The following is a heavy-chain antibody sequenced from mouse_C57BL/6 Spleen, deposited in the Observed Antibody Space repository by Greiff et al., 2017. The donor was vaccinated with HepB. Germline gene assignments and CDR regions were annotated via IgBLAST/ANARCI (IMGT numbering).Heavy chain of an antibody. D-gene: IGHD1-1*01. V-gene: IGHV1-52*01. J-gene: IGHJ4*01. CDR1: GYTFTSYW. CDR2: IDPSDSET. CDR3: ARTDGSIPYYYAMDY. Sequence: QVHVKQPGAELVRPGSSVKLSCKASGYTFTSYWMHWVKQRPIQGLEWIGNIDPSDSETHYNQKFKDKATLTVDKSSSTAYMQLSSLTSEDSAVYYCARTDGSIPYYYAMDYWGQGTSVTVSS.